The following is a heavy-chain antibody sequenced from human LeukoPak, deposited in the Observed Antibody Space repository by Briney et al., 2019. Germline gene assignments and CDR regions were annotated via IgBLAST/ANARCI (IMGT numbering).Heavy chain of an antibody. J-gene: IGHJ5*02. V-gene: IGHV3-30*04. CDR2: ISYDGSNK. D-gene: IGHD3-10*01. CDR3: ARDYLLWFGEISNWFDP. Sequence: TGGSLRLSCAASGFTFSSYAMHWVRQAPGKGLEGVAVISYDGSNKYYADSVKGRFTISRDNSKNTLYLQMNSLRAEDTAVYYCARDYLLWFGEISNWFDPWGQGTLVTVSS. CDR1: GFTFSSYA.